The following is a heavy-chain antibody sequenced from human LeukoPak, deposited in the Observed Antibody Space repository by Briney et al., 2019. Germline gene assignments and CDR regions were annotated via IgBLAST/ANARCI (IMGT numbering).Heavy chain of an antibody. J-gene: IGHJ6*03. V-gene: IGHV1-18*01. CDR2: ISAYNGNT. CDR3: ARVRHHSSGWLRIYYYYYMDV. Sequence: ASVKVSCKASGYTFTSYGISWVRQAPGQGLEWMGWISAYNGNTNYAQKLQGRVTMTTDTSTSTAYMELRSLRSDDTAVYYCARVRHHSSGWLRIYYYYYMDVWGKGTTVTVSS. CDR1: GYTFTSYG. D-gene: IGHD6-19*01.